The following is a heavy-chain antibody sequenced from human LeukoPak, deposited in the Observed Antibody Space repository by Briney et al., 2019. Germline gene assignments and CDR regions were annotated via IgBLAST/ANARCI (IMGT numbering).Heavy chain of an antibody. D-gene: IGHD2-2*03. CDR2: MNPNSGNT. J-gene: IGHJ2*01. CDR1: GYTFTSYD. CDR3: AREVDIVVVPAAMGWYFDL. V-gene: IGHV1-8*01. Sequence: GASVKVSCKASGYTFTSYDINWVRQATGQGLEWMGWMNPNSGNTGYAQKFQGRVTMTRNTSISTAYMELSSLRSEDTAVYYCAREVDIVVVPAAMGWYFDLWGRGTLVTVSS.